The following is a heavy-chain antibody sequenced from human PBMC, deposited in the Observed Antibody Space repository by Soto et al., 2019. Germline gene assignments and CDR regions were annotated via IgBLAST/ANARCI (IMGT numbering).Heavy chain of an antibody. CDR2: ISSNVDYI. Sequence: EVQLVESGGGLVKPGGSLRLSCAASGFTFSTYSINWVRQAPGKGLEWVASISSNVDYIYYADSVKGRFTSSRDNAQNSLFLQMNSLRAEDTAVYFCARDSRNRQEGMDVWGHGTTVTVSS. V-gene: IGHV3-21*02. CDR1: GFTFSTYS. CDR3: ARDSRNRQEGMDV. J-gene: IGHJ6*02.